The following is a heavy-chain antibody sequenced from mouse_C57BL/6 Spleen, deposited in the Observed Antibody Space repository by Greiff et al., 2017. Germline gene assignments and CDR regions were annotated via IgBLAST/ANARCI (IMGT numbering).Heavy chain of an antibody. D-gene: IGHD2-4*01. Sequence: QVQLQQPGAELVRPGASVTLSCKASGYTFTDYEMHWVKQTPVHGLEWIGAIDPETGGTAYNQKFKGKAILTADKSSSTAYMELRSLTSEDSAVYYCTRGGGLRQGDYWGQGTTLTVSS. CDR3: TRGGGLRQGDY. CDR1: GYTFTDYE. V-gene: IGHV1-15*01. CDR2: IDPETGGT. J-gene: IGHJ2*01.